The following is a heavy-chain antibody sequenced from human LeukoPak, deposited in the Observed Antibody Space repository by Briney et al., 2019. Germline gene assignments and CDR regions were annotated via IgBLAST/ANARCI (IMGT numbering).Heavy chain of an antibody. CDR2: IYYSGST. D-gene: IGHD7-27*01. CDR1: GGSISSYY. V-gene: IGHV4-59*12. CDR3: ARSSPRAMGNYLDF. Sequence: PSETLSLTCTVSGGSISSYYWSWIRQPPGKGLEWIGYIYYSGSTNYNPSLKSRVTISVDTSKNQFSLNLSSVTAADTAVYYCARSSPRAMGNYLDFWGQGTLVTVSS. J-gene: IGHJ4*02.